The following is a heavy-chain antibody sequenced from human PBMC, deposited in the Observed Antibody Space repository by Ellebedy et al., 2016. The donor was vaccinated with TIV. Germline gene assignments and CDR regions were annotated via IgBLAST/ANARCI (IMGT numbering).Heavy chain of an antibody. Sequence: SETLSLXCNVSGDSISSYYWSWIRQTPGKGLEWLGYVYYSGTTKYNSSLKGRVTISVDTSKNQFSLTLRSVTTADTAVYYCARRNYDRSGYYFDSWGPGTLVTVSS. CDR3: ARRNYDRSGYYFDS. D-gene: IGHD3-22*01. V-gene: IGHV4-59*01. J-gene: IGHJ5*01. CDR1: GDSISSYY. CDR2: VYYSGTT.